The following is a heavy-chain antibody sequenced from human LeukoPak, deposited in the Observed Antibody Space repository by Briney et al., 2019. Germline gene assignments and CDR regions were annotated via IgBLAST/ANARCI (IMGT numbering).Heavy chain of an antibody. Sequence: GGSLRLSCAASAFTFSSYSMNWVRQAPGKGLDWVSYISSSSITIYYADSVKGRSTISRDNAKNSLYLQMNSLRAEDTAVYYCAREGPRGNSQFDYWGQGTLVTVSS. CDR2: ISSSSITI. J-gene: IGHJ4*02. CDR1: AFTFSSYS. CDR3: AREGPRGNSQFDY. D-gene: IGHD2/OR15-2a*01. V-gene: IGHV3-48*01.